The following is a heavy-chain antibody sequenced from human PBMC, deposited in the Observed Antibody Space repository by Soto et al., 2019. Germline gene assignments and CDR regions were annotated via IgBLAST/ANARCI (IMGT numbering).Heavy chain of an antibody. V-gene: IGHV2-70*13. CDR1: GFSLSTSKMC. CDR3: ARIRGDFWSGYFDA. D-gene: IGHD3-3*01. Sequence: SGPTLVNPTQTLTLTCTFSGFSLSTSKMCLSWIRQPPGKALEWLALIDWTDDKYYTTSLKTRLTISKDTSKNQVVLTLTNMDPMDTATYYCARIRGDFWSGYFDAWGQGALVTVSS. CDR2: IDWTDDK. J-gene: IGHJ4*02.